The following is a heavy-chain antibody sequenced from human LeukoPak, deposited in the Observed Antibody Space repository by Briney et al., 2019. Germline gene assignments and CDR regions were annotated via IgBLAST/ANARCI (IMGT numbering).Heavy chain of an antibody. CDR3: ARGSYGDWDYYYGMDV. CDR2: IKHDGSEKQDGSEK. CDR1: GFTFSQYW. D-gene: IGHD4-17*01. J-gene: IGHJ6*02. V-gene: IGHV3-7*01. Sequence: PGGSLRLSCAASGFTFSQYWMSWVRQAPGKGLEWVANIKHDGSEKQDGSEKNYVDSVKGRFTISRDNSKNTLYLQMNSLRAEDTAVYYCARGSYGDWDYYYGMDVWGQGTTVTVSS.